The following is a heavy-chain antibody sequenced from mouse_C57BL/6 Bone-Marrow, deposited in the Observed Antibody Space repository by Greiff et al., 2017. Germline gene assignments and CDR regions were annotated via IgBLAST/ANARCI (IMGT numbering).Heavy chain of an antibody. J-gene: IGHJ3*01. CDR1: GFTFSSYA. V-gene: IGHV5-4*01. Sequence: EVQLVESGGGLVKPGGSLKLSCAASGFTFSSYAMSWVRQTPEKRLEWVATISDGGSYTYYPDNVKGRFTISRDNAKNNLYLQMSHLKSEDTAMYYCARGLTTLFAYWGQGTLVTVSA. CDR3: ARGLTTLFAY. CDR2: ISDGGSYT. D-gene: IGHD6-1*01.